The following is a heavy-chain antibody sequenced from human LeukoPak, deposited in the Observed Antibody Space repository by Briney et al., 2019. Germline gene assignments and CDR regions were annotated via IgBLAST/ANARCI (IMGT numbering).Heavy chain of an antibody. CDR1: GFTFSNAW. CDR3: TTDPGWRRFDP. CDR2: IKSKTDGGTT. Sequence: GGSLRLSCAASGFTFSNAWMSWVRQAPGKGLEWVGRIKSKTDGGTTDYAPPLTARFTISRDDSKNTLYLQMNSLKTEDTAVYYCTTDPGWRRFDPWGQGTLVTVSS. J-gene: IGHJ5*02. D-gene: IGHD5-24*01. V-gene: IGHV3-15*01.